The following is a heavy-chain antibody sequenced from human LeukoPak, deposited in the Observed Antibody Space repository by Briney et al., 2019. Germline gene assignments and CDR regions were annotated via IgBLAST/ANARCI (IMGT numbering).Heavy chain of an antibody. Sequence: GSLRLSCAASGFTFSSYGMSWVRQAPGKGLEWIGEINHSGSTNYNPTLKSRVTISVDTSKNQFSLKLSSVTAADTAVYYCARVALWWKHAFDIWGQGTMVTVSS. CDR2: INHSGST. D-gene: IGHD2-21*01. J-gene: IGHJ3*02. CDR3: ARVALWWKHAFDI. V-gene: IGHV4-34*01. CDR1: GFTFSSYG.